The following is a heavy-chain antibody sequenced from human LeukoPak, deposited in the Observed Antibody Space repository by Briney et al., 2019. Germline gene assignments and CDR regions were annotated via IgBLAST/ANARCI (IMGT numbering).Heavy chain of an antibody. CDR3: VGEVGSRQMNS. Sequence: PGRSLRLSCSVPGFTFSSHAMHWVRQAPGKGLECVAYISYDGSFQYHADSVKGRFTISRDNSKDIPYLQMNSLRVDDSATYYCVGEVGSRQMNSWGQGTLVTVSS. CDR1: GFTFSSHA. J-gene: IGHJ5*02. CDR2: ISYDGSFQ. V-gene: IGHV3-30-3*01. D-gene: IGHD1-26*01.